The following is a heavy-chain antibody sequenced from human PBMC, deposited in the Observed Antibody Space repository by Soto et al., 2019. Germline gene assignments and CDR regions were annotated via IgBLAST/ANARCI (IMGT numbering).Heavy chain of an antibody. D-gene: IGHD2-2*02. CDR1: GGSISSSNW. CDR2: IYHSVRT. CDR3: ARSCRSTSGYTVSFAFNI. J-gene: IGHJ3*02. Sequence: QVQLQESGPGLVKPSGTLSLTCAISGGSISSSNWWNWVRQPPGQGLEWIGEIYHSVRTNYNPSLMSRVSISVDKPKIHSSLTLSSVTAADTALYYCARSCRSTSGYTVSFAFNIWGQGTVVSVS. V-gene: IGHV4-4*02.